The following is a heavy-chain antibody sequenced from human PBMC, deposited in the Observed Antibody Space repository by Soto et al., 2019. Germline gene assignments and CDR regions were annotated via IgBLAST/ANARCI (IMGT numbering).Heavy chain of an antibody. D-gene: IGHD5-18*01. CDR3: VKVSEYNCGYFRWFAP. CDR2: IHYSGRT. CDR1: GGSIRTGDYY. Sequence: PSETLSLTCTVSGGSIRTGDYYWTWIRQPPGKGLEWIGYIHYSGRTYYNPSLRSRLTTSVDTSKNQFSLKLSSVTAADTAFFFCVKVSEYNCGYFRWFAPWGQGTLVPVSS. V-gene: IGHV4-30-4*02. J-gene: IGHJ5*02.